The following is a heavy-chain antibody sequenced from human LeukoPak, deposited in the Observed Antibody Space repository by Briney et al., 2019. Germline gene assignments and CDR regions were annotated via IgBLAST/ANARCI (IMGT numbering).Heavy chain of an antibody. V-gene: IGHV4-34*01. D-gene: IGHD5-18*01. Sequence: PSETLSLTCAVYGGSFSGYYWSWIRQPPGKGLEWIGEINHSGSTNYNPSLKSRLTISLDTSKNQFSLTLTSVTAADSAVYHCAAGIPKTVFQSWGQGTLVIVSS. CDR1: GGSFSGYY. CDR3: AAGIPKTVFQS. J-gene: IGHJ5*02. CDR2: INHSGST.